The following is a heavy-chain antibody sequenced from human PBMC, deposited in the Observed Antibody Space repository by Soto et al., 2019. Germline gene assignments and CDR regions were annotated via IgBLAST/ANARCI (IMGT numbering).Heavy chain of an antibody. D-gene: IGHD2-21*01. Sequence: PGGSLRLSCAASGFTFSSYGMHWVRQAPGKGLEWVAVIWYDGSNKYYADSMKGRFTISRDNSKNTLYLQMNSLRAEDTAVYYCARDRPGGAIRGPTLDYWGQGTLVTVS. CDR2: IWYDGSNK. J-gene: IGHJ4*02. CDR3: ARDRPGGAIRGPTLDY. V-gene: IGHV3-33*01. CDR1: GFTFSSYG.